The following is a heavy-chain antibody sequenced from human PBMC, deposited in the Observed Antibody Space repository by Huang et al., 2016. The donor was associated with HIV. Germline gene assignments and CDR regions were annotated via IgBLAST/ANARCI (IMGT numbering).Heavy chain of an antibody. CDR3: ARKATVTAGIDY. CDR2: ISAYNGDR. V-gene: IGHV1-18*01. Sequence: QIQLVQSAAEVKKPGASVTVSCRASGYTFSTYGISWVRQAPGQGLEWMGWISAYNGDRKFAQNFKGRITMTTDTSTLTADMELRRLRSDDTALYYCARKATVTAGIDYWGQGTLVTVSS. J-gene: IGHJ4*02. D-gene: IGHD4-17*01. CDR1: GYTFSTYG.